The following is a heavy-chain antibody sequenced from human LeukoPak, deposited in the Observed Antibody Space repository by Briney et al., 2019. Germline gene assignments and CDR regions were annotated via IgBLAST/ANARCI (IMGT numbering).Heavy chain of an antibody. CDR2: IKGDGSAK. CDR1: GFGFSDSW. Sequence: GGALRLSCAASGFGFSDSWMTWIRQAPGKGLEWLAFIKGDGSAKKYVASVKARLTISTENDKNSLFLQMTSLRTENTAVYYCARDRRWIQHDNCGQGTMVTVSS. CDR3: ARDRRWIQHDN. D-gene: IGHD5-18*01. V-gene: IGHV3-7*01. J-gene: IGHJ3*02.